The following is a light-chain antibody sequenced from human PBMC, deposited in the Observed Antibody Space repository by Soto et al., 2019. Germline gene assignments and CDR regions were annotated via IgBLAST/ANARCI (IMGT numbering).Light chain of an antibody. Sequence: DIQLTQSPSFLSASVGDRVTITCRASQGISRYLAWYQQKPGKAPELLIYAASTLQSGVPSRFSGSGSGTEFTLIISSLQPEDVATYYCQQLNSYPRTFGQGTKLEIK. CDR3: QQLNSYPRT. J-gene: IGKJ2*01. CDR1: QGISRY. V-gene: IGKV1-9*01. CDR2: AAS.